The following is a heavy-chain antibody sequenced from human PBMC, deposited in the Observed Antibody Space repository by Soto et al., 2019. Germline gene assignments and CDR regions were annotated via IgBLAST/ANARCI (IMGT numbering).Heavy chain of an antibody. J-gene: IGHJ6*02. CDR3: ANAYSNYHEYGMDV. CDR1: GFTFSSYA. CDR2: ISGSGGST. V-gene: IGHV3-23*01. D-gene: IGHD4-4*01. Sequence: PGGSLRLSCAASGFTFSSYAMSWVRQAPGKGLEWVSAISGSGGSTYYADSVKGRFTIPRDNSKNTLYLQMNSLRAEDTAVYYCANAYSNYHEYGMDVWAQGTTVPVSS.